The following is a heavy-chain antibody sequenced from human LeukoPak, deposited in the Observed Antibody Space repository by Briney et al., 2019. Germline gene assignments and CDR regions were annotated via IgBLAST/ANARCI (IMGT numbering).Heavy chain of an antibody. CDR1: GYTFTDRY. Sequence: ASVKVSCKASGYTFTDRYVHWVRQAPRQGLEWIGWINPNSGGTKYAQNFQGRVSMTRDTSITTAYMELSRPRSDDTAVYYCASDDFYDVSGFFSWGQRTRVTVSP. V-gene: IGHV1-2*02. J-gene: IGHJ5*02. D-gene: IGHD3-22*01. CDR2: INPNSGGT. CDR3: ASDDFYDVSGFFS.